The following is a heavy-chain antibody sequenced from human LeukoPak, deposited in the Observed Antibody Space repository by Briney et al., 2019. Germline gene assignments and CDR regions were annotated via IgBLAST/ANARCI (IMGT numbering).Heavy chain of an antibody. V-gene: IGHV3-53*01. J-gene: IGHJ4*02. CDR2: IYSGDNT. Sequence: GGSLRLSCAASGFTFSSYWMSWVRQAPGKGLEWVSVIYSGDNTYYADSVKGRFTISRDNSKNTLYLQMNSLRTEDTAVYYCARAFPYCSGGSCYSAPGYFDYWGQGTLVTVSS. CDR1: GFTFSSYW. D-gene: IGHD2-15*01. CDR3: ARAFPYCSGGSCYSAPGYFDY.